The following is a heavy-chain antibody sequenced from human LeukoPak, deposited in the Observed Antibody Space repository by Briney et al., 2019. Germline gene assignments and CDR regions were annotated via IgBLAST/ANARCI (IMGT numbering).Heavy chain of an antibody. J-gene: IGHJ4*02. CDR1: GYSFTSYW. D-gene: IGHD6-13*01. CDR3: ARHFFEYSSSWVDY. V-gene: IGHV5-51*01. CDR2: IYPGDSDT. Sequence: GESLKISCKGSGYSFTSYWIGCVRQMPGKGLEWMGIIYPGDSDTRYSPFFQGQVTISADKSISTAYLQSSSLKASDTAMYYCARHFFEYSSSWVDYWGQGTLVTVSS.